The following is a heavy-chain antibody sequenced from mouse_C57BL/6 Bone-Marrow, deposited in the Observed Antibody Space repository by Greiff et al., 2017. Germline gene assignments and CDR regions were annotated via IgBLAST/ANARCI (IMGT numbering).Heavy chain of an antibody. CDR1: GFTFSSYA. V-gene: IGHV5-4*01. CDR3: ARIYYGNPYYYAMDY. D-gene: IGHD2-1*01. Sequence: EVQLVESGGGLVKPGGSLKLSCAASGFTFSSYAMSWVRQTPEKRLEWVATISDGGSYTYYPDNVKGRFTISRDNAKKNLYLQMSHLKSEDTAMYYCARIYYGNPYYYAMDYWGQGTSVTGSS. CDR2: ISDGGSYT. J-gene: IGHJ4*01.